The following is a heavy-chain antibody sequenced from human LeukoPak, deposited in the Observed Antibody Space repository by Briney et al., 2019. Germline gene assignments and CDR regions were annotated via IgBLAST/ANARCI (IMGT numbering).Heavy chain of an antibody. CDR1: GFTFSTYA. V-gene: IGHV3-30*04. D-gene: IGHD5-18*01. Sequence: GRSLRLSCAASGFTFSTYAIHWVRQAPGKGLEWVAVISCDGGNKYYADSLKGRFTISRDNSKNTLYLQMNSLRADDTAVYYCSKEMAPEGDSYGYDYWGQGTLVTVSS. J-gene: IGHJ4*02. CDR3: SKEMAPEGDSYGYDY. CDR2: ISCDGGNK.